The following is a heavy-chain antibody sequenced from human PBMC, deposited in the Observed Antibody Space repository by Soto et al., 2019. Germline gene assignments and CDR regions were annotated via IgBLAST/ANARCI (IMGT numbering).Heavy chain of an antibody. CDR3: AKGLPGGSAFDI. CDR2: IYHSGTS. V-gene: IGHV4-4*02. CDR1: GGSVTNSNW. D-gene: IGHD3-10*01. Sequence: QVHLQESGPGLVKPSGTLSLTCTVSGGSVTNSNWWNWVRQSPGRELEWIGEIYHSGTSNYNPSLRRRATMSFDKSKNQFSLNLSSVTAADTALYSCAKGLPGGSAFDIWGQGTMVIVSS. J-gene: IGHJ3*02.